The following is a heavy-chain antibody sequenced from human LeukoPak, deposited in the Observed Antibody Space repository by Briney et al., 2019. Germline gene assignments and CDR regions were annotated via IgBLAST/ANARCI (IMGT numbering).Heavy chain of an antibody. D-gene: IGHD3-10*01. CDR3: ARDQVLLWSDDY. CDR2: ISSSGSTI. CDR1: GFIFSDYY. V-gene: IGHV3-11*04. J-gene: IGHJ4*02. Sequence: GGSLRLSCAASGFIFSDYYMSWIRQAPGKGLEWVSYISSSGSTIYYADSVKGRFTISRDNAKNSLYLQMNSLRAEDTAVYYCARDQVLLWSDDYWGQGTLVTVSS.